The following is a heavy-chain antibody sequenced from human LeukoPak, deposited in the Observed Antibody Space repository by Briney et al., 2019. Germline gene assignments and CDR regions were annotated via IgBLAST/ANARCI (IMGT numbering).Heavy chain of an antibody. D-gene: IGHD6-19*01. CDR1: GFTVSSNY. V-gene: IGHV3-53*04. CDR3: ARGGTPGYSSGRIDY. CDR2: IYSAGNT. J-gene: IGHJ4*02. Sequence: AGGSLRLSCVASGFTVSSNYMSWVRQAPGKGLEWVSVIYSAGNTYYADSVTGRFTISRHNSKNTLYLQMNSLRVEDTAVYYCARGGTPGYSSGRIDYWGQGTLVTVSS.